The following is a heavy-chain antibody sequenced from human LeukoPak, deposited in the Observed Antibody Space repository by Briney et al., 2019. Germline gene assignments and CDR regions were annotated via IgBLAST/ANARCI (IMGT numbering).Heavy chain of an antibody. J-gene: IGHJ4*02. D-gene: IGHD7-27*01. V-gene: IGHV3-66*01. CDR2: IYSGATT. CDR1: GFTVTSNY. Sequence: PGGSLRLSCAVSGFTVTSNYMGWVRQAPGKGLEWVSVIYSGATTYYADSVKGRFTISRDTSKNTLYLQMISLRAEDTAVYYCARVALSGGDFDYWGQGTLVTVSS. CDR3: ARVALSGGDFDY.